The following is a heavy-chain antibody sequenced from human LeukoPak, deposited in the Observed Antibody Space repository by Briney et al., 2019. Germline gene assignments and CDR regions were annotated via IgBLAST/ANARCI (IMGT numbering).Heavy chain of an antibody. V-gene: IGHV1-18*01. Sequence: ASVKVSCKASGYTFTSYGISWVRQAPGQGLEWMGWITAYNDNTNYAQKLQGRVTITTDTSTSTAYMELRSLRSDDTAVYYCARALLWFGEPSHIDYWGQGTLVTASP. CDR1: GYTFTSYG. D-gene: IGHD3-10*01. J-gene: IGHJ4*02. CDR2: ITAYNDNT. CDR3: ARALLWFGEPSHIDY.